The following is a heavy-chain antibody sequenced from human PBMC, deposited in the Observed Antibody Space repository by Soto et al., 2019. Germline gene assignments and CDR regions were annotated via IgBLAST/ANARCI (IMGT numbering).Heavy chain of an antibody. CDR1: GGSISSSSYY. CDR3: ARQNRLTTDSLYYMDV. Sequence: SETLSLTCTVSGGSISSSSYYWGWIRQPPGKGLEWIGSIYYSGSTYYNPSLKSRVTISVDTSKNQFSLKLSSVTAADTAVYYCARQNRLTTDSLYYMDVWGKGTTVTVSS. J-gene: IGHJ6*03. CDR2: IYYSGST. D-gene: IGHD4-17*01. V-gene: IGHV4-39*01.